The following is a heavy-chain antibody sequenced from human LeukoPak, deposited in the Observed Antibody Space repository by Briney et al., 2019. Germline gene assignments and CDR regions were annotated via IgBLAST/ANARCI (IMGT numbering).Heavy chain of an antibody. Sequence: GGSLRLSCAASGFTFSSYGMHWVRQAPGKGLEWVAVISYDGSNKYHADSVKGRFTISRDNSKNTLYLQMNSLRAEDTAVYYCAKEARSDAFDIWGQGTMVTVSS. CDR1: GFTFSSYG. V-gene: IGHV3-30*18. CDR3: AKEARSDAFDI. J-gene: IGHJ3*02. CDR2: ISYDGSNK.